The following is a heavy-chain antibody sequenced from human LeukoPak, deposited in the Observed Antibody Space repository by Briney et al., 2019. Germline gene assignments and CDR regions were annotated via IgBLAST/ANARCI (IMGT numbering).Heavy chain of an antibody. V-gene: IGHV4-59*01. Sequence: SETLSLACTVSGGSISSYYWSWIRQPPGKGLEWIGYIYYSGSTNYNPSLKSRVTISVDTSKNQFSLKLSSVTAADTAVYYCASVGTYDSSGKPFGYWGQGTLVTVSS. CDR2: IYYSGST. CDR1: GGSISSYY. J-gene: IGHJ4*02. CDR3: ASVGTYDSSGKPFGY. D-gene: IGHD3-22*01.